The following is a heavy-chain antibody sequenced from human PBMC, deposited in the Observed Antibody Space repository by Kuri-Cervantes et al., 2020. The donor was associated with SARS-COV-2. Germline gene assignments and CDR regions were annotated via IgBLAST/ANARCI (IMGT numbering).Heavy chain of an antibody. D-gene: IGHD3-3*01. CDR3: ASLPYDFWICYRMEGYYHRGMDV. CDR2: IYYSGST. Sequence: ESLKISCTVSGGSISSSSYYWGWIRQPPGKGLGWIGSIYYSGSTYYNPSLKSRVTISVDTSKNQFSLKLSSVTAADTAVYFCASLPYDFWICYRMEGYYHRGMDVWGQGTTVTVSS. V-gene: IGHV4-39*01. J-gene: IGHJ6*02. CDR1: GGSISSSSYY.